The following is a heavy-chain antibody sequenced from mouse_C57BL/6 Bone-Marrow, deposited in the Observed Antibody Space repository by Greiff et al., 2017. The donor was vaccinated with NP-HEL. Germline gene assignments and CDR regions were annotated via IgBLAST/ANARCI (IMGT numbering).Heavy chain of an antibody. CDR2: IDPENGDT. V-gene: IGHV14-4*01. D-gene: IGHD3-2*02. CDR3: TTWDSSGYVGY. Sequence: VQLQQSGAELVRPGASVKLSCTASGFNFKDDYMHWVKQRPEQGLEWIGWIDPENGDTEYASKFQGKATITADTSSNTAYLQLSSLTSEDTAVYYCTTWDSSGYVGYWGQGTTLTVSS. J-gene: IGHJ2*01. CDR1: GFNFKDDY.